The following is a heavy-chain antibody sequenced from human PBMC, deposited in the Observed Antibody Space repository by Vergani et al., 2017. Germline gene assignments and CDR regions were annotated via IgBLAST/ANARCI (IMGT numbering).Heavy chain of an antibody. CDR1: GYTFTSYG. Sequence: QVQLVQSGAEVKKPGASVKVSCKASGYTFTSYGISWVRQAPGQGLEWMGWISAYNGNTNYAQKLQGRVTMTTDTSTSTAYMELRSLRSDDTAVYYGARDQATRRVQWPGSRGYYYYYGMDVWGQGTTVTVSS. D-gene: IGHD1-26*01. CDR3: ARDQATRRVQWPGSRGYYYYYGMDV. CDR2: ISAYNGNT. V-gene: IGHV1-18*01. J-gene: IGHJ6*02.